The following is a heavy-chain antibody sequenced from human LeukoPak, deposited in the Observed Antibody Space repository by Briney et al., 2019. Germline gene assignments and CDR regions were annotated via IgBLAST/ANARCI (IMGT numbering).Heavy chain of an antibody. CDR2: ISSSATTI. J-gene: IGHJ4*02. Sequence: QPGGSLRLSCAASGFTFSSYEMTWVRQAPGKGLEWVSYISSSATTIYYADSVKGRFTISRDNAKNSLYLQMNSLRAEDTAVYYCARDFLDYGLDYWGRGTLVTVTS. V-gene: IGHV3-48*03. CDR1: GFTFSSYE. D-gene: IGHD4/OR15-4a*01. CDR3: ARDFLDYGLDY.